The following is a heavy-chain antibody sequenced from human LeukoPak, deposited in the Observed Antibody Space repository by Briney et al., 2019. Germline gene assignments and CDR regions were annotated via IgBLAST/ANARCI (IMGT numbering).Heavy chain of an antibody. D-gene: IGHD3-10*01. J-gene: IGHJ4*02. V-gene: IGHV3-23*01. CDR2: ISPSGDIT. CDR1: GFTFRNHG. CDR3: AKPRFGELLASN. Sequence: GGSLRLSCAASGFTFRNHGMDWVRQAPGKGLEWVSGISPSGDITYYADSVKGRFTISRDNSKNTLYLQMNSLRAEDTAVYYCAKPRFGELLASNWGQGTLVTVSS.